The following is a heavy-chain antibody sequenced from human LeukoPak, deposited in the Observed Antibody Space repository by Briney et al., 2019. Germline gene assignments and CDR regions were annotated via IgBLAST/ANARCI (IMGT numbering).Heavy chain of an antibody. D-gene: IGHD6-6*01. CDR1: GYTFSSYA. CDR3: AKLWAAVAARPAFDY. V-gene: IGHV3-23*01. CDR2: ISGSGGST. Sequence: PGGSLRLSCAASGYTFSSYAMSWVRQAPGKGLEWVSAISGSGGSTYYADSVKGRFTISRDNSKNTLYLQMNSLRAEDTAVYYCAKLWAAVAARPAFDYWGQGTLVTVSS. J-gene: IGHJ4*02.